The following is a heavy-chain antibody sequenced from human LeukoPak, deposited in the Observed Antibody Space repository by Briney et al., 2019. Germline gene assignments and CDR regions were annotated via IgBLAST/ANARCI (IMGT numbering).Heavy chain of an antibody. CDR2: VSGSGDNT. Sequence: GGSLRLSCAASGFTFNSCAMTWVRQAPGKGLEWVSIVSGSGDNTNYADSVKGRFTISRDNSKNTLFLQMNSLRTQDTAVYFCARWGNDYSQFDSWGQGTLVTVS. CDR1: GFTFNSCA. CDR3: ARWGNDYSQFDS. D-gene: IGHD4-11*01. J-gene: IGHJ4*02. V-gene: IGHV3-23*01.